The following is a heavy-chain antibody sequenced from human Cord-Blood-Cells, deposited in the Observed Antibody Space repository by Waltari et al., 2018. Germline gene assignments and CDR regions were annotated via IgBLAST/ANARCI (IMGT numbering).Heavy chain of an antibody. D-gene: IGHD2-2*01. CDR1: GFTFSSYS. CDR3: AGGYCSSTSCYDAFDI. CDR2: ISSSSSYI. V-gene: IGHV3-21*01. J-gene: IGHJ3*02. Sequence: EVQLVESGGGLVKPGGSLRLSCAASGFTFSSYSMNWVRQAPGKGLGWVSSISSSSSYIYYADSVKGRFTISRDNAKNSRYLQMNSLRAEDTAVYYCAGGYCSSTSCYDAFDIWGQGTMVTVSS.